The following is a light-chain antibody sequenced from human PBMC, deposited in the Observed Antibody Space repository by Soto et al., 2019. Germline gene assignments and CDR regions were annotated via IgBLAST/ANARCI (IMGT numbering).Light chain of an antibody. V-gene: IGKV3-20*01. CDR3: QQYGTSPHT. J-gene: IGKJ2*01. CDR1: QSVNSNY. Sequence: EIVLTQSPGTLSLSPGERATLSWRASQSVNSNYVAWYQQKPGQVPRPLIYGASIRAAGVPDRLRGSGSGTDFSLTISRLEPEDYAVYYCQQYGTSPHTFGQGTKLEIK. CDR2: GAS.